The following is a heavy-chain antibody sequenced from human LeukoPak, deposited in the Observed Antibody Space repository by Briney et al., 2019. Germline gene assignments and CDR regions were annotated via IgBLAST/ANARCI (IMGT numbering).Heavy chain of an antibody. J-gene: IGHJ4*02. CDR3: ARTETAMVSFDY. CDR1: GFTFSSCA. V-gene: IGHV3-30*04. Sequence: PGRSLRLSCAASGFTFSSCAVHWVRQAPGKGLEWVAVISYDGSNKYYADSVKGRFTISRDNSKNTLYLQMNSLRAEDTAVYYCARTETAMVSFDYWGQGTLVTVSS. CDR2: ISYDGSNK. D-gene: IGHD5-18*01.